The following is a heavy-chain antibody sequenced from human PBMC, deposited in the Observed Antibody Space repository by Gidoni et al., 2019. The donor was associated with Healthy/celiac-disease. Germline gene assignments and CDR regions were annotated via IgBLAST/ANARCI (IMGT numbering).Heavy chain of an antibody. J-gene: IGHJ3*02. V-gene: IGHV4-39*07. CDR3: ARDLQDDAFDI. CDR2: IYYSGST. Sequence: QRQLQESGPGLVKPSETLSLTCTASRGSISSSSYYLGWIRQPPGKGLEWIGSIYYSGSTYYNPSLKSRVTISVDTSKNQFSLKLSSVTAADTAVYYCARDLQDDAFDIWGQGTMVTVSS. CDR1: RGSISSSSYY.